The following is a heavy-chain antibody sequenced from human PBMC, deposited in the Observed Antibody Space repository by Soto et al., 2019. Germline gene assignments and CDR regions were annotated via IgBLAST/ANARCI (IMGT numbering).Heavy chain of an antibody. Sequence: PGGSLRLSCAASGFTFSSYAMHWVRQAPGKGLEWVAVISYDGSNKYYADSVKGRFTVSRDNSKNTLYLQMNSLRAEDTAVYYCARVYGDYHHAFDIWGQGKMVTVSS. CDR2: ISYDGSNK. CDR3: ARVYGDYHHAFDI. D-gene: IGHD4-17*01. CDR1: GFTFSSYA. J-gene: IGHJ3*02. V-gene: IGHV3-30-3*01.